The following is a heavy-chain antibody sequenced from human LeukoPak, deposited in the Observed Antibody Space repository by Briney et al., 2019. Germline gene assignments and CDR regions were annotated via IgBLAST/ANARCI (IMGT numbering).Heavy chain of an antibody. CDR1: GDSINSRSYY. CDR3: ARHFPHMDYSGWKQGWFYP. V-gene: IGHV4-39*01. CDR2: IYYSGIT. D-gene: IGHD6-19*01. Sequence: SETLSLTCTVSGDSINSRSYYWGRIRPPPGKGLEWIGSIYYSGITYSNPSLKSRVTISVDTSENQFSLRLISVTAADTAVYYCARHFPHMDYSGWKQGWFYPWGEGTLVTVSS. J-gene: IGHJ5*02.